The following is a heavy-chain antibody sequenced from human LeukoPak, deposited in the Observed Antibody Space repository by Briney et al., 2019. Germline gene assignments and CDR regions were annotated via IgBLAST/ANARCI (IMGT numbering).Heavy chain of an antibody. CDR2: IYYSGST. V-gene: IGHV4-59*01. CDR3: ARVHAYCTNGVCYPSNWFDP. J-gene: IGHJ5*02. Sequence: SETLSLTCTVSGGSISSYYWSWIRQPPGKGLEWIGYIYYSGSTNYNPSLKSRVTISVDTSKNQFSLKLSSVTAADTAVYYCARVHAYCTNGVCYPSNWFDPWGQGTLVTVSS. D-gene: IGHD2-8*01. CDR1: GGSISSYY.